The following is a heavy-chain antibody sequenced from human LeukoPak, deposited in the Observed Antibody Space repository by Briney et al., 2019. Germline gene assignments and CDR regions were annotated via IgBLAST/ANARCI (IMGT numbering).Heavy chain of an antibody. V-gene: IGHV3-48*01. CDR2: ISSSSSTI. J-gene: IGHJ6*03. CDR1: GFTFSSYS. Sequence: GGSLRLSCAASGFTFSSYSMNWVRQAPGKGLEWVSYISSSSSTIYYADSVKGRFTISRDNAKNSLYLQMNSLRAEDTAVYYCARDQPGYDFWSGYYGPKAVYYYYYMDVWGKGTTVTVSS. D-gene: IGHD3-3*01. CDR3: ARDQPGYDFWSGYYGPKAVYYYYYMDV.